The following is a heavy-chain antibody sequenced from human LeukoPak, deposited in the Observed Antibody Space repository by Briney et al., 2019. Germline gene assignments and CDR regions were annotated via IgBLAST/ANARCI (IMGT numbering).Heavy chain of an antibody. D-gene: IGHD5-12*01. J-gene: IGHJ6*02. CDR1: GGSISSYY. CDR3: ARGHRGYSGYDPKYYYGMDV. CDR2: IYTSGST. Sequence: NPSETLSLTCTVSGGSISSYYWSWIRQPAGKGLEWIGRIYTSGSTNYNPSLKSRVTMSVGTSKNQFSLKLSSVTAADTAVYYCARGHRGYSGYDPKYYYGMDVWGQGTTVTVSS. V-gene: IGHV4-4*07.